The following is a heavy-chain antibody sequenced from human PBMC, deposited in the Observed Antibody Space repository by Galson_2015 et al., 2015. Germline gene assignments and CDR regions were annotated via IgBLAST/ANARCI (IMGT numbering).Heavy chain of an antibody. V-gene: IGHV4-59*08. Sequence: SLTCTVSGGSISSYYWSWIRQPPGKGLEWIGYIYYSGSTNYNPSLKSRVTISVDTSKNQFSLKLSSVTAADTAVYYCASGLVNYYFDYWGQGTLVTVSS. CDR1: GGSISSYY. CDR3: ASGLVNYYFDY. D-gene: IGHD3/OR15-3a*01. CDR2: IYYSGST. J-gene: IGHJ4*02.